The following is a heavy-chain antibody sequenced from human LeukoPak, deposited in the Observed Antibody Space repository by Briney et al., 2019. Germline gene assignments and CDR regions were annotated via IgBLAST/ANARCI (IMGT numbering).Heavy chain of an antibody. CDR2: IYYSGST. V-gene: IGHV4-30-4*08. Sequence: SETLSLTCTVSGGSISSYYWSWIRHPPGKALEWIGHIYYSGSTYYNPSLKSRITISIDTSKNQFSLKLSSVTTADTAVYYCARVETAMLNGIDFWGQGTLVTVSS. D-gene: IGHD5-18*01. J-gene: IGHJ4*02. CDR1: GGSISSYY. CDR3: ARVETAMLNGIDF.